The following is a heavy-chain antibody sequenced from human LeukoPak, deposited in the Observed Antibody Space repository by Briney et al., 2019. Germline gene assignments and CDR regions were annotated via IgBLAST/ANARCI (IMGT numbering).Heavy chain of an antibody. CDR3: ARVIVSSATFDY. CDR2: IYHSGST. D-gene: IGHD3-16*02. CDR1: GGSISSGGYS. V-gene: IGHV4-30-2*01. J-gene: IGHJ4*02. Sequence: SQTLSLTCAVSGGSISSGGYSWSWIRQPPGKGLEWIEYIYHSGSTYYNPSLKSRVTISVDRSKNQFSLKLSSVTAADTAVYYCARVIVSSATFDYWGQGTLVTVSS.